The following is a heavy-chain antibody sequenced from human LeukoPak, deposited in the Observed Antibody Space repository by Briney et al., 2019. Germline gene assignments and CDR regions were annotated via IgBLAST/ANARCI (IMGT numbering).Heavy chain of an antibody. V-gene: IGHV3-7*01. D-gene: IGHD3-22*01. CDR1: GFTFSSYW. CDR2: IKQDGSEK. CDR3: ARGYYYDSSGYYLDY. J-gene: IGHJ4*02. Sequence: GGSLRLSCAASGFTFSSYWMGWVRQAPGKGLEWVANIKQDGSEKYYVDSVKGRFTVSRDNAKNSLHLQMNSLRAEDTAVYYCARGYYYDSSGYYLDYWGQGTLVTVSS.